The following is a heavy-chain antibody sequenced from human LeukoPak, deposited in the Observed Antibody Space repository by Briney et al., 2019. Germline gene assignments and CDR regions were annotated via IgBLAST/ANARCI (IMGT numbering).Heavy chain of an antibody. D-gene: IGHD4-17*01. V-gene: IGHV3-7*01. J-gene: IGHJ4*02. CDR1: GFTFSGYW. CDR2: INKDGSEG. CDR3: ARESKGRSKIDY. Sequence: GGSLRLSCAASGFTFSGYWMSWVRQAPGKGLEWVANINKDGSEGYNVDSVKGRFTISRDGANKSLYLQMNSLRAEDTSVYYCARESKGRSKIDYWGQGTLVTVSS.